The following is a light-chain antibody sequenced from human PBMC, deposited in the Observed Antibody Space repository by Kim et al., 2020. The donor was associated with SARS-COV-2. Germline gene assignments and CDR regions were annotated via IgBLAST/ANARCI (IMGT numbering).Light chain of an antibody. Sequence: SPVESATLSCRASQSVSNSYLAWYQQKPGQAPRLLIYGASSRATGIPDRFSGSGSGTDFTLTISRLEPEDFAVYYCQQYSRAPHTFGQGTRLEIK. CDR2: GAS. CDR1: QSVSNSY. J-gene: IGKJ5*01. CDR3: QQYSRAPHT. V-gene: IGKV3-20*01.